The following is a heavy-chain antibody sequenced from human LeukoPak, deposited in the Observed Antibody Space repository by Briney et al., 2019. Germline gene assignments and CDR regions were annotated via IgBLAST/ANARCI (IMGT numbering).Heavy chain of an antibody. D-gene: IGHD3-22*01. CDR3: VRDDDRPDNGLDY. J-gene: IGHJ4*02. CDR1: GFTFSSYW. CDR2: INTDGSST. Sequence: PGGSLRLSCAASGFTFSSYWMHWVRQAPGKGLVWVSRINTDGSSTSYADSVKGRFTISRDNSKNTLSLQVSSLRAEDTAVYYCVRDDDRPDNGLDYWGQGTLVTVSS. V-gene: IGHV3-74*01.